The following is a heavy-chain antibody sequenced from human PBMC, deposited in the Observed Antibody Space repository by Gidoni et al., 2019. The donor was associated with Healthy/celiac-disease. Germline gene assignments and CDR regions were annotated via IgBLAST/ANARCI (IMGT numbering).Heavy chain of an antibody. Sequence: QVQLVQSGAEVKKPGSSVKVSCKASGGTCSSYAISWVRQAPGQGLEWMGGIIPIFGTANYAPKFQGRVTITADESTSTAYMELSSLRSEDTAVYYCARDSDYDSSGYYPGADYWGQGTLVTVSS. CDR1: GGTCSSYA. V-gene: IGHV1-69*01. CDR3: ARDSDYDSSGYYPGADY. D-gene: IGHD3-22*01. J-gene: IGHJ4*02. CDR2: IIPIFGTA.